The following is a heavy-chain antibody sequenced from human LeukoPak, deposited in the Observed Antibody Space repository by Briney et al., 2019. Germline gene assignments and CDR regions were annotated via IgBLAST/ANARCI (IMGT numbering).Heavy chain of an antibody. J-gene: IGHJ6*04. D-gene: IGHD2-2*01. Sequence: GGSLRLSCAASGFTFSIYGMHWVRQAPGKGLEWVAVIWYDGSNKYYADSVKGRFTISRDNSKNTLYLQMNSLRAEDTAVYYCARGDIVVVPAAQIYYYYGMDVWGKGTTVTVSS. CDR2: IWYDGSNK. CDR1: GFTFSIYG. V-gene: IGHV3-33*01. CDR3: ARGDIVVVPAAQIYYYYGMDV.